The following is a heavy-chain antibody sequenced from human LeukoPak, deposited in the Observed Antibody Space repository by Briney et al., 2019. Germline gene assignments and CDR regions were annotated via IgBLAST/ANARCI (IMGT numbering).Heavy chain of an antibody. Sequence: SQTLSLTCAISGDSVSSNSAAWSWIRQSPSRGLEWLGRTFYRSKWYNDYATSVKSRIIINPDTSKNQLSLQVNSVTPEDTAVYYCARSSNYGSGSYLFDYWGQGTLVTVSS. CDR3: ARSSNYGSGSYLFDY. J-gene: IGHJ4*02. V-gene: IGHV6-1*01. CDR1: GDSVSSNSAA. D-gene: IGHD3-10*01. CDR2: TFYRSKWYN.